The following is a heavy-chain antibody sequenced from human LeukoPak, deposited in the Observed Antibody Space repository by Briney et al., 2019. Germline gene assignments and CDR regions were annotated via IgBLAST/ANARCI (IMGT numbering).Heavy chain of an antibody. CDR2: IKSDGSA. CDR1: GFTFSGAW. D-gene: IGHD5-12*01. Sequence: GGSLRLSCAASGFTFSGAWMHWVRQDPGKGLVWVSLIKSDGSAIYADSVKGRFTISRDNAKNSLDLQMNRLRAEDTAVYYCARGHIGMDVWGKGTTVTVSS. J-gene: IGHJ6*04. CDR3: ARGHIGMDV. V-gene: IGHV3-74*01.